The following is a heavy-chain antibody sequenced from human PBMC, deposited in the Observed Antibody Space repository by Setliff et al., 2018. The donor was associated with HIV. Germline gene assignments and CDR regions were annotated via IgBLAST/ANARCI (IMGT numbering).Heavy chain of an antibody. D-gene: IGHD2-21*01. CDR1: GGSISSSNFY. Sequence: SETLSLTCTVYGGSISSSNFYWLWIRQSPGKGLEWIGSIYYTGTTNYNPSLKSRVTISVETSKVQFSLKLNSVTVVDTAVYFCARLKRDGTYFFDCWGQGTLVAVSS. J-gene: IGHJ4*02. V-gene: IGHV4-39*01. CDR2: IYYTGTT. CDR3: ARLKRDGTYFFDC.